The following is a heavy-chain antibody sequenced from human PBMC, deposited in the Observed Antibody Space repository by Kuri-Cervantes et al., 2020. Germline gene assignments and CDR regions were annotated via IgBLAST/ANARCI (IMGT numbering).Heavy chain of an antibody. V-gene: IGHV3-20*04. J-gene: IGHJ3*02. Sequence: GGSLRLSCAASGFAFDDYGMNWVRQAPGKGLEWVSGINWSGRSTGYADSVKGRFTISRDNSKNTLYLQMNSLRAEDTALYYCARDPAAVAEAFDIWGQGTMVTVSS. D-gene: IGHD6-19*01. CDR3: ARDPAAVAEAFDI. CDR1: GFAFDDYG. CDR2: INWSGRST.